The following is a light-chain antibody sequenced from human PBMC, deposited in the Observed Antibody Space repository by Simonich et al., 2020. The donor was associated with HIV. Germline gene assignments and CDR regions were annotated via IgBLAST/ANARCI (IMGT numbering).Light chain of an antibody. CDR2: GAS. J-gene: IGKJ2*01. CDR1: QSISNH. V-gene: IGKV3-15*01. Sequence: IMMTQSPATLSVSPGKRPTLSCRACQSISNHLAWYQQKPGQAPRLLIYGASTRATGIPARFSGSGSGTEFTLTISSMQSEDFAVYYCQQYNYWYTFGQGTKLEIK. CDR3: QQYNYWYT.